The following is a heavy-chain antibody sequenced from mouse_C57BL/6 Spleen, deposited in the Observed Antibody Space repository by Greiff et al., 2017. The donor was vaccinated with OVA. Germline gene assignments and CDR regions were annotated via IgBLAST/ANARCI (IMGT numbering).Heavy chain of an antibody. V-gene: IGHV1-80*01. CDR1: GYAFSSYW. Sequence: VQGVESGAELVKPGASVKISCKASGYAFSSYWMNWVKQRPGKGLEWIGQIYPGDGDTNYNGKFKGKATLTADKSSSTAYMQLSSLTSEDSAVYFCARWAGKGNYFDYWGQGTTLTVSS. J-gene: IGHJ2*01. CDR2: IYPGDGDT. CDR3: ARWAGKGNYFDY.